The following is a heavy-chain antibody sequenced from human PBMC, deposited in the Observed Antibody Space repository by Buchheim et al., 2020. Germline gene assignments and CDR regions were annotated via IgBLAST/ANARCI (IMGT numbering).Heavy chain of an antibody. V-gene: IGHV4-61*02. CDR2: IYTSGST. D-gene: IGHD3-16*02. J-gene: IGHJ4*02. Sequence: QVQLQESGPGLVKPSQTLSLTSTVSGGSISSGSYYWSWIRQPAGKGLEWIGRIYTSGSTNYNPSLKSRVTISVDTSKNQFSLKLSSVTAADTAVYYCPIMITFGGVIVNDYWGQGTL. CDR1: GGSISSGSYY. CDR3: PIMITFGGVIVNDY.